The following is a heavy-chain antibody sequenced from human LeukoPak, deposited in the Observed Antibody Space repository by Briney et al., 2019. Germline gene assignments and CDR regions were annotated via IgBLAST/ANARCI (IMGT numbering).Heavy chain of an antibody. J-gene: IGHJ5*02. Sequence: ASVTVSCKASGYGFSDVYFNWVRQAPGQGLEWMGWIKPHSGATNYAQRFQGRVSMDASFDTAYMELSRLTSDDTAVYYCATSSSVTHTRDPWGQGTPVTVSS. CDR1: GYGFSDVY. CDR2: IKPHSGAT. V-gene: IGHV1-2*02. D-gene: IGHD5/OR15-5a*01. CDR3: ATSSSVTHTRDP.